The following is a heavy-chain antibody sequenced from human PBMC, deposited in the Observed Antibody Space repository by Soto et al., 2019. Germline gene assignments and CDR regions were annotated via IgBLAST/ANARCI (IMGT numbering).Heavy chain of an antibody. J-gene: IGHJ4*02. CDR2: IIPIFGTA. CDR3: ARQIKQRLVHNYFDY. V-gene: IGHV1-69*13. Sequence: ASVKVSCKASGGTFSSYAISWVRQAPGQGLEWMGGIIPIFGTANYAQKFQGRVTITADESTSTAYMELSSLRSEDTAVYYCARQIKQRLVHNYFDYWGKGTLVTVPS. CDR1: GGTFSSYA. D-gene: IGHD6-13*01.